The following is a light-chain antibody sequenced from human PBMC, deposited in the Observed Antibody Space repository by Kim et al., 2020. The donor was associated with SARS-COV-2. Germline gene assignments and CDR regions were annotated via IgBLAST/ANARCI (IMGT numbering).Light chain of an antibody. CDR1: QSVSSD. J-gene: IGKJ1*01. V-gene: IGKV3-15*01. CDR2: GAS. Sequence: SPGERAPLSCRASQSVSSDLAWYQQKPGQAPRLLIYGASTRATGIPARFSGSGSGTEFTLTISSLQSEDFAVYYCQQYNKWPQWTFGQGTKVDIK. CDR3: QQYNKWPQWT.